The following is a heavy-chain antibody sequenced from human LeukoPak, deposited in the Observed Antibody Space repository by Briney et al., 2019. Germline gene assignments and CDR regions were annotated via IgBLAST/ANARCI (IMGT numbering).Heavy chain of an antibody. Sequence: GSLRLSCAASGFTFTDHYMDWVRQAPGKGLEWIGRITNTPNNYASQYAASVRGRFTISRDDSKSSLFLQMNSLKTEDTAIYFCARDTATALDYWGQGTLVTVSS. CDR1: GFTFTDHY. CDR2: ITNTPNNYAS. D-gene: IGHD6-13*01. V-gene: IGHV3-72*01. CDR3: ARDTATALDY. J-gene: IGHJ4*02.